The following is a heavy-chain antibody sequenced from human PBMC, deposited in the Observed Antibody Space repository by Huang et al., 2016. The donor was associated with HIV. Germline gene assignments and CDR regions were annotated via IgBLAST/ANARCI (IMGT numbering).Heavy chain of an antibody. D-gene: IGHD6-6*01. Sequence: QVQLVQSGAEVKNPGASVRVSCKASGYTFTDSNIHWVRQAPGQGLEWMGWINPKGVGTIYAQRFQGRSTMTRDTTISTVHMDLRRIQSDDTAVYFCARDWSFGSSTSPADWGQGTLVTVSS. CDR2: INPKGVGT. CDR1: GYTFTDSN. V-gene: IGHV1-2*02. J-gene: IGHJ4*02. CDR3: ARDWSFGSSTSPAD.